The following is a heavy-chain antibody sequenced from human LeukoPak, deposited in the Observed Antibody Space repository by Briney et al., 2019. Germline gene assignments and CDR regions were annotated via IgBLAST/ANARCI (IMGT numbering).Heavy chain of an antibody. V-gene: IGHV3-30*04. D-gene: IGHD3-22*01. CDR3: ARDYDSSGYYYGVIYGMDV. CDR2: ISYDGSNK. CDR1: GFTFSSNA. Sequence: GGSLRLSCAASGFTFSSNAMHWVRQAPGKGLEWVAVISYDGSNKYYADSVKGRFTISRDNSKNTLYLQMNSLRAEDTAVYYCARDYDSSGYYYGVIYGMDVWGQGTTVTVSS. J-gene: IGHJ6*02.